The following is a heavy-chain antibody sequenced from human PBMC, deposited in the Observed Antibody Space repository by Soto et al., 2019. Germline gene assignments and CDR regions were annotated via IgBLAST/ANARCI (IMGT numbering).Heavy chain of an antibody. CDR3: AREWSTSGDLDY. D-gene: IGHD3-10*01. CDR2: ISYDGSIK. J-gene: IGHJ4*02. CDR1: GFTFSSHS. V-gene: IGHV3-30-3*01. Sequence: QVQLVESRGGVVQPGRSLRLSCAASGFTFSSHSIQWVRHAPGKGLEWVAVISYDGSIKYYADSVKGRFTISRDNSKNTAYLQMNSLRAEDTAVFYCAREWSTSGDLDYWGQGTLVIVSS.